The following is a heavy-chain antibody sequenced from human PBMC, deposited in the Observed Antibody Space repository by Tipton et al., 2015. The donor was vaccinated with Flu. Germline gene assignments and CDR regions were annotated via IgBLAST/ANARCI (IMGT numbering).Heavy chain of an antibody. CDR2: IYSGGST. CDR3: ARGRGYCITNTCLLPFDF. V-gene: IGHV3-53*01. CDR1: GFTVSTNY. Sequence: SLRLSCAVSGFTVSTNYMTGVRQAPGKGLELVSVIYSGGSTYYADSVKGRVTISRDNSKNTLYLHMNSLRADDTAVYYCARGRGYCITNTCLLPFDFWGQGTLVTVSS. D-gene: IGHD2/OR15-2a*01. J-gene: IGHJ4*02.